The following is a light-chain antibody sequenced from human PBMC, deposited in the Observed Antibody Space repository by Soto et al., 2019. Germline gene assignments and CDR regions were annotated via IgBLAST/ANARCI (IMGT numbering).Light chain of an antibody. CDR1: SSDIGGSNW. CDR3: TSHSSSGTLAV. Sequence: QSALTQPASVSGSPGPSITISCTGTSSDIGGSNWVSWYQQHPGRAPKLIIFVVSGRPSGVSDRFSGSRSDNTASLTISGLQAEDEADYYCTSHSSSGTLAVFGTGTKLTVL. CDR2: VVS. V-gene: IGLV2-14*01. J-gene: IGLJ1*01.